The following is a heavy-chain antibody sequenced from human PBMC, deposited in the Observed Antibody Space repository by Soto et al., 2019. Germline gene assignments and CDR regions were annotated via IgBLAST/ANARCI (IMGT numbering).Heavy chain of an antibody. V-gene: IGHV1-8*01. CDR1: GYTFTSYD. D-gene: IGHD6-19*01. CDR3: ARGGYSSGWYTFSYYYYGMDV. CDR2: MNPNSGNT. Sequence: ASVKVSCKASGYTFTSYDINWVRQATGQGLEWMGWMNPNSGNTGYAQKFQGRVTMTRNTSISTAYMELSSLRSEDTAVYYCARGGYSSGWYTFSYYYYGMDVWGQGTTVT. J-gene: IGHJ6*02.